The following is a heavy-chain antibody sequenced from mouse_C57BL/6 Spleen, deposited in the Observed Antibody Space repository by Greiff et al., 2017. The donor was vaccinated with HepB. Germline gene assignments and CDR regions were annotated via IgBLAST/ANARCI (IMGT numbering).Heavy chain of an antibody. J-gene: IGHJ3*01. D-gene: IGHD2-4*01. CDR2: IHPNSGST. Sequence: VQLQQSGDELVKPGASVKLSCKASGYTFTSYWMHWVKQRPGQGLEWIGMIHPNSGSTNYNAKCKSKATLTVDKSSSTAYMKLSSLTSEDSAVYYCAIGPYDYEAWFAYWGQGTLVTVSA. V-gene: IGHV1-64*01. CDR3: AIGPYDYEAWFAY. CDR1: GYTFTSYW.